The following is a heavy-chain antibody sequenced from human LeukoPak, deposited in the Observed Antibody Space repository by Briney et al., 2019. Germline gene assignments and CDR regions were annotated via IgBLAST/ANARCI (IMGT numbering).Heavy chain of an antibody. D-gene: IGHD2/OR15-2a*01. J-gene: IGHJ1*01. Sequence: GGSLRLSCAASGLRFSDYYVSWIRRAPGKGLQWVSYISSGGDIMHYADSVKGRFTRSRDNAKNSGSLEMNSLGAEDTAVYYCATNLIGAGEYFQQWGQGTLVTVSS. V-gene: IGHV3-11*01. CDR2: ISSGGDIM. CDR1: GLRFSDYY. CDR3: ATNLIGAGEYFQQ.